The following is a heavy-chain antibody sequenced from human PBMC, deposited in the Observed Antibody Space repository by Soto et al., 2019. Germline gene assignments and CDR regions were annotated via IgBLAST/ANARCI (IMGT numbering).Heavy chain of an antibody. J-gene: IGHJ6*02. D-gene: IGHD3-16*01. CDR1: GYTFTGYY. V-gene: IGHV1-2*04. CDR3: ARADGGEGYYGMDV. CDR2: INPNSGGT. Sequence: QVQLVQSGAEVKKPGASVKVSCKASGYTFTGYYMHWVRQAPGQGLEWMGWINPNSGGTNYAQKFQGWVTMTRDTSISTAHMELSRLRSDDTAVYYCARADGGEGYYGMDVWGQGTTVTVSS.